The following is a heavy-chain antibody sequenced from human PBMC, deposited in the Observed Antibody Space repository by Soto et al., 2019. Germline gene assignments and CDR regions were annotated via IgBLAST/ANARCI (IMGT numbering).Heavy chain of an antibody. CDR2: ISPYNGNT. CDR1: GYTFTSYG. CDR3: ARHVWGTAFDI. V-gene: IGHV1-18*01. D-gene: IGHD3-16*01. J-gene: IGHJ3*02. Sequence: ASVKVSCKASGYTFTSYGISWVRQAPGQGLEWMGWISPYNGNTNYAQKLQGRVTMTTDTSTSTADMELRSLRSDDTAVYYCARHVWGTAFDIWGQGTMVTVSS.